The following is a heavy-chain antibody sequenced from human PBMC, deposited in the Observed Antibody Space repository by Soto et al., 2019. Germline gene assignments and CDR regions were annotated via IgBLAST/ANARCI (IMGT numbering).Heavy chain of an antibody. Sequence: QVQLVESGGGVVQPGRSLRLSCAASGFTFRSSAMHWVRQAPGKGLEWVAVISYDGSNKYYADSVKCRFTISRDNSKNALDLQMSSLRAEDTAVYYCAREAIPDFDWLLVPDNGWFAPWCQGTLVTVSS. CDR3: AREAIPDFDWLLVPDNGWFAP. V-gene: IGHV3-30-3*01. CDR1: GFTFRSSA. CDR2: ISYDGSNK. J-gene: IGHJ5*02. D-gene: IGHD3-9*01.